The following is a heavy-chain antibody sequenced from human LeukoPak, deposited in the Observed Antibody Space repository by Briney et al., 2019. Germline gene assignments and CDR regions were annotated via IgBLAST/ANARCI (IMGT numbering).Heavy chain of an antibody. CDR3: ARNYDSSGYYYFDY. V-gene: IGHV4-30-2*01. J-gene: IGHJ4*02. D-gene: IGHD3-22*01. CDR2: IYHSGST. CDR1: GGSISSGGYS. Sequence: SQTLSLTCAVSGGSISSGGYSWSWIRQPPGKGLEWIVYIYHSGSTYYNPSLKSRVTISVDRSKNQFSLKLSSVTAADTAVYYCARNYDSSGYYYFDYWGQGTLVTVSS.